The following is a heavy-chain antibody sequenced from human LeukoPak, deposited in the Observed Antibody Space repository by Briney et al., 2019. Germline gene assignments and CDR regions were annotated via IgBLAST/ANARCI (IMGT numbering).Heavy chain of an antibody. CDR1: GYSITSGYY. V-gene: IGHV4-38-2*02. CDR3: ARATVTTYFDY. J-gene: IGHJ4*02. D-gene: IGHD4-17*01. CDR2: ISHSGRT. Sequence: SETLSLTCTVSGYSITSGYYWAWIRQPPGKGLEWIGSISHSGRTYYNSSLKSRVTISLDTSKNYFSLKLNSVTAADTAVYYCARATVTTYFDYWGQGTLVTVSS.